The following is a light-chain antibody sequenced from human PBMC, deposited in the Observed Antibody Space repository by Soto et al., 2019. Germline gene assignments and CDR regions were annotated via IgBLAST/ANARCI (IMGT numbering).Light chain of an antibody. CDR2: DVT. CDR3: SSYAGITKSRYV. J-gene: IGLJ1*01. V-gene: IGLV2-8*01. CDR1: SSDVGGYNY. Sequence: QSALTQPPSASGSPGQSVTISCTGTSSDVGGYNYVSWYQQHPGKAPKLIIFDVTKRPSGVPDRFSASKSGNTASLTVSGLQADDEADYYCSSYAGITKSRYVFGTGTKVTVL.